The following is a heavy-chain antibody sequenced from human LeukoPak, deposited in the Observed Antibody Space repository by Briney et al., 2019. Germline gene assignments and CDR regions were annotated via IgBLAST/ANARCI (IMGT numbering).Heavy chain of an antibody. CDR3: ARHNYYDSSAQSEDAFDI. V-gene: IGHV5-51*01. CDR1: GYSFTSYW. CDR2: IYPGDSDT. D-gene: IGHD3-22*01. Sequence: RESLKIPCNGSGYSFTSYWIGWVRQMPGKGLEWMGIIYPGDSDTRYSPSFQGQVTISADKSISTAYLKWSSLKASGTAMYYCARHNYYDSSAQSEDAFDIWGQGTMVTVSS. J-gene: IGHJ3*02.